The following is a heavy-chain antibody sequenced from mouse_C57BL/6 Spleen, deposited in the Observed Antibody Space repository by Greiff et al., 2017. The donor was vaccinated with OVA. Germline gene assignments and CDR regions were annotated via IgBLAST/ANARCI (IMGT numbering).Heavy chain of an antibody. V-gene: IGHV1-76*01. CDR2: IYPGSGNT. D-gene: IGHD2-3*01. CDR1: GYTFTDYY. Sequence: VQLQQSGAELVRPGASVKLSCKASGYTFTDYYINWVKQRPGQRLEWIARIYPGSGNTYYNEKFTGKATLTAEKSSSTAYMQLSSLTSEDSAVYCCARARWGFDDWGQGTTLTVSS. CDR3: ARARWGFDD. J-gene: IGHJ2*01.